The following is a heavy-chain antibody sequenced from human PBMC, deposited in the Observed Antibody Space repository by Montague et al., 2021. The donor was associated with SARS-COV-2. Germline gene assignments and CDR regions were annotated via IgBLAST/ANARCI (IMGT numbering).Heavy chain of an antibody. Sequence: SETLSLTCAVYGGSFSGYYWSWIRQPPGKGLEWIGEINHSGSTNYNPPLKSRVTISVDTSKNQFSLELSSVTAAGTAVYYCASLTLGYCSSTSCYSDWFDPWGQGTLVTVSS. CDR2: INHSGST. CDR1: GGSFSGYY. J-gene: IGHJ5*02. D-gene: IGHD2-2*02. CDR3: ASLTLGYCSSTSCYSDWFDP. V-gene: IGHV4-34*01.